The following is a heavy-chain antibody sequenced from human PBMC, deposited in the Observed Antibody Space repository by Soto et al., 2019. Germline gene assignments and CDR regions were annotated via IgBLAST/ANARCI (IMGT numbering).Heavy chain of an antibody. CDR2: ISASGGTT. J-gene: IGHJ6*02. CDR1: GFTFSDHE. V-gene: IGHV3-48*03. D-gene: IGHD3-3*01. CDR3: ARDRSLIFAVPPYGMDV. Sequence: PGGSLRLSCVISGFTFSDHEMNWVRQAPGKWPEWVSRISASGGTTSYADSVKGRFTISRDNARDSLYLHMNNLRAEDTAIYYCARDRSLIFAVPPYGMDVWGQGXTVTVSS.